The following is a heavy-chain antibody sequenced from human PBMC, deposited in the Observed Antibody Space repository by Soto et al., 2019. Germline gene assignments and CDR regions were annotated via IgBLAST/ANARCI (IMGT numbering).Heavy chain of an antibody. CDR2: INHSGST. Sequence: PSETLSLTCAVYGGSFSGYHWSWIRQPPGKGLEWIGEINHSGSTNYNPSLKSRVTISVDTSKNQFSLKLSSVTAADTAVYYCARGKHNSRPGHFWGQGTLVTVSS. J-gene: IGHJ4*02. D-gene: IGHD6-13*01. CDR3: ARGKHNSRPGHF. CDR1: GGSFSGYH. V-gene: IGHV4-34*01.